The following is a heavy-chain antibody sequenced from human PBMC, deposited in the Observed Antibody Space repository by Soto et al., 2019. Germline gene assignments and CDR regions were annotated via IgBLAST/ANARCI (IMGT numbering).Heavy chain of an antibody. CDR3: ARWDHDYGYLDV. V-gene: IGHV6-1*01. D-gene: IGHD4-17*01. J-gene: IGHJ6*02. CDR2: TYYRSKWYR. Sequence: QVQLQQSGPGLVKPSQTLSLTCDISGDSVSSNSAAWNWIRQSPSRGLEWLGRTYYRSKWYRQYGVSVKSRITINPDTSKTQFSLQLNSVTPEDTAVYYCARWDHDYGYLDVWGLGTTVTVSS. CDR1: GDSVSSNSAA.